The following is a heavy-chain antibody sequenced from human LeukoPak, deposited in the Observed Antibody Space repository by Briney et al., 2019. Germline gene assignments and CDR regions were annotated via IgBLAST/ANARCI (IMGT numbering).Heavy chain of an antibody. CDR2: IYYSGST. D-gene: IGHD5-18*01. J-gene: IGHJ4*02. V-gene: IGHV4-59*01. CDR1: GGSISSYY. Sequence: SETLSLTCTVSGGSISSYYWSWIRPPPGKGLEWIGYIYYSGSTNYNPSLKSRVTISVDTSKNQFSLKLSSVTAADTAVYYCARGGYSYGPFDYWGQGTLVTVSS. CDR3: ARGGYSYGPFDY.